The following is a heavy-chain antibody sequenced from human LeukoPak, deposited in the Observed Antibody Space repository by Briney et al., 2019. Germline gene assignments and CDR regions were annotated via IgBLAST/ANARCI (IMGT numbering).Heavy chain of an antibody. D-gene: IGHD1/OR15-1a*01. Sequence: PGGALRLSCEAPGFTFNNYGMHWVRQAPGKGLEGVAVIWHDGDTKFYADSVKGRFTISRDKSKNTLYLEMNSLRAEDTAVYYCVKDSTTRASNLPDYWGQGTLVTVSS. CDR3: VKDSTTRASNLPDY. V-gene: IGHV3-33*03. CDR1: GFTFNNYG. CDR2: IWHDGDTK. J-gene: IGHJ4*02.